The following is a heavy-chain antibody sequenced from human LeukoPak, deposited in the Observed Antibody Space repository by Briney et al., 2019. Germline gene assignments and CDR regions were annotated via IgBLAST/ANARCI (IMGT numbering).Heavy chain of an antibody. J-gene: IGHJ4*02. CDR2: INPSGGST. V-gene: IGHV1-46*01. CDR1: GYTFTSYY. CDR3: ARGVAVLLWFGELWD. Sequence: ASVKVSCKASGYTFTSYYMHWVRQAPGQGLEWMGIINPSGGSTSYAQKFQGGVTMTRDTSTSTVYMELGSLRSEDTAVYYCARGVAVLLWFGELWDWGQGTLVTVSS. D-gene: IGHD3-10*01.